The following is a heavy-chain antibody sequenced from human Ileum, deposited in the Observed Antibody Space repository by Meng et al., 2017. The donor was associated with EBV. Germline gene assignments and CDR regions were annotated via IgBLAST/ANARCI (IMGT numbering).Heavy chain of an antibody. Sequence: QVQLVQSGSELKKPGASVKVSCKASGYTFTRYPMNWVRQAPGQGLEWMGWISTNTGNPTYAQGFTGRLVFSVDTSVSTAYLQISSLKAEDTAVYYCGTLKYTSGFYGPAYWGQGALVNVSS. D-gene: IGHD6-19*01. CDR2: ISTNTGNP. J-gene: IGHJ4*02. CDR1: GYTFTRYP. V-gene: IGHV7-4-1*02. CDR3: GTLKYTSGFYGPAY.